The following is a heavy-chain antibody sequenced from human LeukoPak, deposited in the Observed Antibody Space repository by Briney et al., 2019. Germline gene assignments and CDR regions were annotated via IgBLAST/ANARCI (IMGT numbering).Heavy chain of an antibody. CDR2: INPSGGST. V-gene: IGHV1-46*01. J-gene: IGHJ5*02. Sequence: ASVKVSCKASGYTFTSYYMHWVRQAPGQGLEWMGIINPSGGSTSYAQKFQGRVTMTRDTSTSTVYMELSSLRSEDTAVYYCARGEDSIAADGTNWFDPWGQGTLVTVSS. CDR3: ARGEDSIAADGTNWFDP. D-gene: IGHD6-13*01. CDR1: GYTFTSYY.